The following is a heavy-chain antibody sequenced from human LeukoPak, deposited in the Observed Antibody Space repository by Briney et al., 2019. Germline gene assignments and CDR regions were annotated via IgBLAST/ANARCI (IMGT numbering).Heavy chain of an antibody. V-gene: IGHV3-23*01. CDR3: AKVGNWKYGHHDY. Sequence: GGSLRLSCAASGFTFSSYAMSWVRQAPGKGLEWVSAISGSDGTTYYADSVKGRFTISRDNSKNTLSLQMNSLRAEDTAVYYCAKVGNWKYGHHDYWGQGTLVTVSS. CDR1: GFTFSSYA. CDR2: ISGSDGTT. D-gene: IGHD1-7*01. J-gene: IGHJ4*02.